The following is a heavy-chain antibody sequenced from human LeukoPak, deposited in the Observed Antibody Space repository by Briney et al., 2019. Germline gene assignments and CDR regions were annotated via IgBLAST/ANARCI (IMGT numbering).Heavy chain of an antibody. Sequence: SETLSLTCTVSGGSISSSSYYWGWIRQPPGKGLEWIGSIYYSGSTYYNPSLKSRVTISVDRSKNQFSLKLSSVTAADTAVYYCARVSYGDAFDIWGQGTMVTVSS. J-gene: IGHJ3*02. D-gene: IGHD2-21*01. CDR2: IYYSGST. V-gene: IGHV4-39*07. CDR1: GGSISSSSYY. CDR3: ARVSYGDAFDI.